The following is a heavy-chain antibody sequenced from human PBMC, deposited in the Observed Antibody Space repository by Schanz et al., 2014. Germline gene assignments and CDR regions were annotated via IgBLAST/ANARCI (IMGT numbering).Heavy chain of an antibody. CDR1: GGTFSSYT. CDR3: ARGGFFDSTSFDS. Sequence: QVQLVQSGAEVMKPGSSVKVSCKASGGTFSSYTINWVRQAPGQGLEWMGKINPSSGTTRIAQNFQGRLTGTRDTSTSTVNMELSSLRSEDTAVYYCARGGFFDSTSFDSWGQGTLXTVSS. CDR2: INPSSGTT. D-gene: IGHD2-2*01. V-gene: IGHV1-46*03. J-gene: IGHJ4*02.